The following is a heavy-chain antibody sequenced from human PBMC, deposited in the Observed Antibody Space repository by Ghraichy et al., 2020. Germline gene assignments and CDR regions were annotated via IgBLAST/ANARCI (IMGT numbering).Heavy chain of an antibody. CDR3: AREQITMVRGAMGY. CDR2: ISSSSSTI. CDR1: GFTFSSYS. V-gene: IGHV3-48*01. D-gene: IGHD3-10*01. Sequence: GGSLRLSCAASGFTFSSYSMNWVRQAPGKGLEWVSYISSSSSTIYYADSVKGRFTISRDNAKNSLYLQMNSLRAEDTAVYYCAREQITMVRGAMGYWGQGTLVTVSS. J-gene: IGHJ4*02.